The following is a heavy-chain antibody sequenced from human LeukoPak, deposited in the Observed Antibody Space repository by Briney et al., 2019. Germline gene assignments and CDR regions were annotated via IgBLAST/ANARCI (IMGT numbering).Heavy chain of an antibody. Sequence: GGSLRLSCAASGFTFDNAWMSWVRQAPGKGLEWVGRTKSKTDGGTTDYAAPVKGRFTISRDASKDTLYLQMDSLKTEDTAVYYCTARALGTWFSPADFDCWGQGTLVTVSS. CDR3: TARALGTWFSPADFDC. CDR1: GFTFDNAW. J-gene: IGHJ4*02. CDR2: TKSKTDGGTT. D-gene: IGHD3-10*01. V-gene: IGHV3-15*01.